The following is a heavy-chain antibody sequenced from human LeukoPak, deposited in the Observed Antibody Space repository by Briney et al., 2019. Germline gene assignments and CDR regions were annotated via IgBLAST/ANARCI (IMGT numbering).Heavy chain of an antibody. J-gene: IGHJ4*02. CDR3: AREGHCSSTNCYFSFDY. CDR1: GYTFTGRY. Sequence: ASVKVSCKASGYTFTGRYVHWVRQAPGQVLEWMGWINPNSGGTNYAQKFQGRVTMTRDTSISTAYMELSRLRSDDTAVYYCAREGHCSSTNCYFSFDYWGQGTLVTVSS. D-gene: IGHD2-2*01. CDR2: INPNSGGT. V-gene: IGHV1-2*02.